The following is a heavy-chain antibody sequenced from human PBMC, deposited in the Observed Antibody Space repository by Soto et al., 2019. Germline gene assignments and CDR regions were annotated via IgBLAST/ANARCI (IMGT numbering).Heavy chain of an antibody. Sequence: GGSLRLSCAASGFTFSSYAMSWVRQAPGKGLEWVSAISGSGGSTYYADSVKGRFTISRDNSKNTLYLQMNSLRAEDTAVYYCAKMGAYTYYDYVWGTSEYYGMDVWGQGTTVTV. CDR1: GFTFSSYA. J-gene: IGHJ6*02. CDR3: AKMGAYTYYDYVWGTSEYYGMDV. CDR2: ISGSGGST. D-gene: IGHD3-16*01. V-gene: IGHV3-23*01.